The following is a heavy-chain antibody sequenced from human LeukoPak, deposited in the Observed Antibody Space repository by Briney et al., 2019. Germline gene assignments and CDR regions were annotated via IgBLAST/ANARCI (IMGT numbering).Heavy chain of an antibody. D-gene: IGHD5-18*01. CDR3: ARLVWDTTMADGDIDS. V-gene: IGHV3-21*01. CDR1: GFTFSSYS. CDR2: ISSASTYV. J-gene: IGHJ4*02. Sequence: GGSLRLSCAASGFTFSSYSMNWVRQAPGKGLEWVSSISSASTYVYYADSVKGRFTISRDNAKNSLYLQMNSLRAEDTAMYYCARLVWDTTMADGDIDSWGQGTLLIVSS.